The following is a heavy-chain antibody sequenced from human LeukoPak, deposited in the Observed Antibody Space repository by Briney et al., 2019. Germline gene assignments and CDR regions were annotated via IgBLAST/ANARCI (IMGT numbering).Heavy chain of an antibody. V-gene: IGHV1-69*13. CDR1: GGTFSSYA. CDR3: ARVRGGFGELLENWFDP. J-gene: IGHJ5*02. Sequence: SVKVSCKASGGTFSSYAISWVRQAPGQGLEWMGGIIPIFGTANYAQKFQGRVTITADESTSTAYMELSSLRSEDTAVYYCARVRGGFGELLENWFDPWGREPWSPSPQ. D-gene: IGHD3-10*01. CDR2: IIPIFGTA.